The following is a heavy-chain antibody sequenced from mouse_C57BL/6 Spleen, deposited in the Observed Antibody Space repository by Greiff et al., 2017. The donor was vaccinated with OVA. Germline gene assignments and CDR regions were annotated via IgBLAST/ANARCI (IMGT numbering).Heavy chain of an antibody. CDR3: ARGVYYEYDGLSWFAY. Sequence: VQLVESGAELARPGASVKLSCKASGYTFTSYGLSWVKQRTGQGLEWIGEIYPRSGNTDYNEKFKGKATLTADKSSSTAYMELRSLTSEDSAVYFCARGVYYEYDGLSWFAYWGQGTLVTVSA. CDR2: IYPRSGNT. CDR1: GYTFTSYG. J-gene: IGHJ3*01. V-gene: IGHV1-81*01. D-gene: IGHD2-4*01.